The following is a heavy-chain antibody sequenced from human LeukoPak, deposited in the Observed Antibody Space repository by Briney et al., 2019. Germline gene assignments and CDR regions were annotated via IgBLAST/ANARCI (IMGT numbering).Heavy chain of an antibody. Sequence: GGSLRLSCAASGFTFSSYGMHWVRQAPGKGLEWVAVIWYDGSNKYYADSVKGRSTISRDNSKNTLYLQMNSLRAEDTAVYYCARDRVYCSGGSCAPYFDYWGQGTLVTVSS. D-gene: IGHD2-15*01. CDR2: IWYDGSNK. V-gene: IGHV3-33*01. CDR3: ARDRVYCSGGSCAPYFDY. CDR1: GFTFSSYG. J-gene: IGHJ4*02.